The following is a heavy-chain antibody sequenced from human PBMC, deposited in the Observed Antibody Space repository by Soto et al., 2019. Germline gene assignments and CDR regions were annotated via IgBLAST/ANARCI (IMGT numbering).Heavy chain of an antibody. CDR1: GGTFSSYP. D-gene: IGHD1-26*01. J-gene: IGHJ6*02. CDR2: IIPIFGQP. Sequence: QVQLVQSGTEVKKPGSSVKVSCKASGGTFSSYPITWVRQAPGQGLEWMGGIIPIFGQPNYAQKFQGRVTITADESTSTVYMELSSLRSEDTAVYYCARESRLGGVGMDVWGQGTTVTVSS. CDR3: ARESRLGGVGMDV. V-gene: IGHV1-69*01.